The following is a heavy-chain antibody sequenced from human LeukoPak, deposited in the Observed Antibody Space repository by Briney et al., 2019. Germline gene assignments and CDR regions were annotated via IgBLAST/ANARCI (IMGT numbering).Heavy chain of an antibody. Sequence: GGSLRLSCAASGXTFSSYWMSWVRQAPGKGLEWVANIKQDGSQKDYVDSVKGRFIISRDSAKNSLYLQMNSLRAEDTAVYYCARILLWFGELSRFDPWGQGTLVTVSS. CDR3: ARILLWFGELSRFDP. J-gene: IGHJ5*02. V-gene: IGHV3-7*04. CDR1: GXTFSSYW. CDR2: IKQDGSQK. D-gene: IGHD3-10*01.